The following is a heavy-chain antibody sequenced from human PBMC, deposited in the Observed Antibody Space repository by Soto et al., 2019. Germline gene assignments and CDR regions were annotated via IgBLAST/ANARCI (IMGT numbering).Heavy chain of an antibody. CDR1: GFTLSSYG. CDR2: IWYDGTKK. D-gene: IGHD2-2*01. CDR3: ARSVVIPAALDY. Sequence: GESLKISCAASGFTLSSYGMHWVRQAPGKGLEWVALIWYDGTKKHYADSVIGRFTISRDNSKNTLDLQMNSLRADDTAVYYCARSVVIPAALDYWGQGTLVTVS. J-gene: IGHJ4*02. V-gene: IGHV3-33*01.